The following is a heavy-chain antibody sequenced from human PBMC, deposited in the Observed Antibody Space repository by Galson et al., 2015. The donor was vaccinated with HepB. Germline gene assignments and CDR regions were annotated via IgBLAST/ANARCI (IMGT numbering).Heavy chain of an antibody. CDR3: ARDLKAEKRYSGT. CDR1: GGTFSSYA. J-gene: IGHJ4*02. D-gene: IGHD5-12*01. Sequence: QSGAEVKKPGASVKVSCKASGGTFSSYAISWVRQAPGQGLEWMGRIIPILGIANYARKFQGRVTITADKSTSTAYMELSSLRSEDTAVYYCARDLKAEKRYSGTWGQGTLVTVSS. V-gene: IGHV1-69*04. CDR2: IIPILGIA.